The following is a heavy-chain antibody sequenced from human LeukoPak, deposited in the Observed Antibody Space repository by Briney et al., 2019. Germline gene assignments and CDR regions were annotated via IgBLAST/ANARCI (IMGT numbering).Heavy chain of an antibody. Sequence: GGSLRVSCAASGFTFSTYVMSWVRQAPGKGLEWVSAISGTGGSTYYADSVKGRFTISRDNSKNTLYLQMNSLRAEDTAVYYCAKAGIVVITFFDYWGQGTLVTVSS. CDR3: AKAGIVVITFFDY. CDR2: ISGTGGST. V-gene: IGHV3-23*01. CDR1: GFTFSTYV. J-gene: IGHJ4*02. D-gene: IGHD3-22*01.